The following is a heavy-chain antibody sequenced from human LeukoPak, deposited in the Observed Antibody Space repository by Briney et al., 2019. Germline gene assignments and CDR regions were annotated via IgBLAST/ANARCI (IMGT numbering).Heavy chain of an antibody. V-gene: IGHV3-48*04. CDR3: ATPFDY. J-gene: IGHJ4*02. Sequence: GGSLRLSCAASGFSFNTYSMSWVRQAPGKGLEWVSCIDGSSSTIDYADFVKGRFTISRDNARNSLYLQMNNLRAEDTAVYCCATPFDYWGQGTLVTVSS. CDR2: IDGSSSTI. CDR1: GFSFNTYS.